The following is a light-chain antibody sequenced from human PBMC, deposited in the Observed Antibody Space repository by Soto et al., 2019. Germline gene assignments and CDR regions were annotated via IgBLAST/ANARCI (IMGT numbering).Light chain of an antibody. CDR1: QSVSSSY. CDR3: QQYGSSRT. Sequence: EIVLTQSPGTLSLSPGERATLSCRASQSVSSSYLAWYQQKPGQAPRLLIYGASSRATGIPDRFSGSGSGTDFTLTTSRLEPEDFAVYYCQQYGSSRTFGRGTKVEIK. J-gene: IGKJ1*01. V-gene: IGKV3-20*01. CDR2: GAS.